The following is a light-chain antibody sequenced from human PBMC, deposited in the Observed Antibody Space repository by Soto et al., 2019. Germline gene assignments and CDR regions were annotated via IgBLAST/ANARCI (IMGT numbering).Light chain of an antibody. Sequence: EVVLTQSPGTLSLSPGERATLSCRASQSVSNKYLAWYQQKPGQAPRLLIFGSSDMATGIPDRFSGSGSGTDFTLTISKLEPEDFAVYYRQQYGSSPPYTFGQGTKLEIK. CDR1: QSVSNKY. CDR3: QQYGSSPPYT. J-gene: IGKJ2*01. CDR2: GSS. V-gene: IGKV3-20*01.